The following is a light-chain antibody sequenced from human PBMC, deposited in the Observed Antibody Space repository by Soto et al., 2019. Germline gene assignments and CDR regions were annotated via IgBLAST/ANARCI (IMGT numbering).Light chain of an antibody. V-gene: IGLV1-47*01. Sequence: QSVLTQPPSVSGTPGQRVTISCSGSLSNIGNNYVHWFQQLPGTAPKVLSNRNNQRPSGVPDRFSGSKSGISASLAISGLRSEDEAEYYCAAWDDTVRSYVFGTGTKLTVL. CDR1: LSNIGNNY. CDR2: RNN. J-gene: IGLJ1*01. CDR3: AAWDDTVRSYV.